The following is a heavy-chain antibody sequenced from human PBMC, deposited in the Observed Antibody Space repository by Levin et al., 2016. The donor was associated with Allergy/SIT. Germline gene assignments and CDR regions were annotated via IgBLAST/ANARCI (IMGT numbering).Heavy chain of an antibody. D-gene: IGHD1-26*01. J-gene: IGHJ5*02. CDR2: IYPGDSDT. Sequence: VRQMPGKGLEWMGIIYPGDSDTRYSPSFQGQVTISADKSISTAYLQWDSLKASDSAMYYCARHVGVGATQGGWLDPWGQGTLVTVSS. CDR3: ARHVGVGATQGGWLDP. V-gene: IGHV5-51*01.